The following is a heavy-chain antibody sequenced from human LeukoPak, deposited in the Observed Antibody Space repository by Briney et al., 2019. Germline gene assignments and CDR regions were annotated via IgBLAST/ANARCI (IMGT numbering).Heavy chain of an antibody. CDR3: ARGRITIFGVVIILFDY. D-gene: IGHD3-3*01. CDR2: MNPNSGNT. J-gene: IGHJ4*02. V-gene: IGHV1-8*01. CDR1: GYTFTSYD. Sequence: ASVKVSCKASGYTFTSYDINWVRQATGQGLEWMGWMNPNSGNTGYAQKFQGRVTMTRNTSISTAYMELSSLRSEDTAVYYCARGRITIFGVVIILFDYWGQGPLVTVSS.